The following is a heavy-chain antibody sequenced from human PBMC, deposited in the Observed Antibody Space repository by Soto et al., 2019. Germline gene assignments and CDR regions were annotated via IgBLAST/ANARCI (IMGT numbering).Heavy chain of an antibody. Sequence: QITLKESGPTLVKPTQTLTLTCTFSGFSLTTSGVGVGWIRQPPGKALERLALIYWDADKRYNPSLKSRFTITKDTSKNQVGLTMTNMDPVDTGTYYCAHRLRYSGNWDGGWFDPWGQGTLVTVSS. D-gene: IGHD6-13*01. V-gene: IGHV2-5*02. CDR2: IYWDADK. J-gene: IGHJ5*02. CDR1: GFSLTTSGVG. CDR3: AHRLRYSGNWDGGWFDP.